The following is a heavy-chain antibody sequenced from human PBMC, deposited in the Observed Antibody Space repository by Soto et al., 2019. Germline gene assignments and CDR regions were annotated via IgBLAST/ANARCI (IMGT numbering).Heavy chain of an antibody. CDR1: GFTFSSYS. Sequence: EVQLVESGGGLVKPGGSLRLSCAASGFTFSSYSMNWVRQAPGKGLEWVSSISSSRSYIYYADSVKGRFTISRDNAKNSLYLQMNSLRAEDTAVYYCAAYYDFWSGYSGAFDIWGQGTMVTVSS. CDR2: ISSSRSYI. CDR3: AAYYDFWSGYSGAFDI. J-gene: IGHJ3*02. V-gene: IGHV3-21*01. D-gene: IGHD3-3*01.